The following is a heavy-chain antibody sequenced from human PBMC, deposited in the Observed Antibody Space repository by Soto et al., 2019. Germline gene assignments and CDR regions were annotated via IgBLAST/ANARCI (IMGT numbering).Heavy chain of an antibody. CDR2: ISSSSSYI. CDR1: GFTFSSYS. CDR3: ARDRRRDSSAPTADAFDI. J-gene: IGHJ3*02. Sequence: GGSLRLSCAASGFTFSSYSINWVRQAPGKGLEWVSSISSSSSYIYYADSVKGRFTISRDNAKNSLYLQMNSLRAEDTAVYYCARDRRRDSSAPTADAFDIWGQGTMVTVSS. V-gene: IGHV3-21*01. D-gene: IGHD3-22*01.